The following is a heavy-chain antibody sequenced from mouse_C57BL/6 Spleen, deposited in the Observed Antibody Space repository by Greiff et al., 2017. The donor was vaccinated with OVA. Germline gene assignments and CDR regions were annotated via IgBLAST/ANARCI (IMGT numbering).Heavy chain of an antibody. J-gene: IGHJ3*01. CDR1: GYTFTSYW. V-gene: IGHV1-52*01. CDR2: IDPSDSET. CDR3: AREIYGVTPWFAD. D-gene: IGHD2-3*01. Sequence: QVQLQQPGAELVRPGSSVKLSCKASGYTFTSYWMHWVKQRPIQGLEWIGNIDPSDSETHYNQKFKDKATLTVDKSSSTAYMQLSSLTSEDSAVYYCAREIYGVTPWFADWGQGTLVTVSA.